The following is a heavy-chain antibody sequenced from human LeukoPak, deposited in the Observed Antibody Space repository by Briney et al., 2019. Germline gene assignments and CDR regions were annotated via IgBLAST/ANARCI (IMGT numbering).Heavy chain of an antibody. CDR3: AKDSGSIYYDSTGYRANYFDY. CDR1: GFTFSSYG. D-gene: IGHD3-22*01. Sequence: TGGSLRLSCAASGFTFSSYGMSWVRQAPGKGLEWVSLLSWDGGSTYYADSVKGRFTISRDNSKNSLYLQMNSLRTEDTALYYCAKDSGSIYYDSTGYRANYFDYWGQGTLVTVSS. V-gene: IGHV3-43*01. J-gene: IGHJ4*02. CDR2: LSWDGGST.